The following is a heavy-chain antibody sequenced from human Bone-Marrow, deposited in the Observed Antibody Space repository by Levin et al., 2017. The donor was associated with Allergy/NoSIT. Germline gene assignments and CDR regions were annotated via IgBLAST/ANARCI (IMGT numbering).Heavy chain of an antibody. J-gene: IGHJ3*02. Sequence: SETLSLTCAVYGGSFSGYYWSWIRQPPGKGLEWIGEINHSGSTNYNPSLKSRVTISVDTSKNQFSLKLSSVTAADTAVYYCARDRRYYGSGSYYKHAFDIWGQGTMVTVSS. CDR1: GGSFSGYY. CDR3: ARDRRYYGSGSYYKHAFDI. D-gene: IGHD3-10*01. CDR2: INHSGST. V-gene: IGHV4-34*01.